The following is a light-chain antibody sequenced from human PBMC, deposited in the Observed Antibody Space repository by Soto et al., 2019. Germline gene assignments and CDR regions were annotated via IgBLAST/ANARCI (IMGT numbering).Light chain of an antibody. CDR2: EVS. Sequence: QSALTQPASVSGSPGQSITISCTGTSSDVGGYNYVSWYQQHPGKAPKLMIYEVSNRPSGVSNRFSGSKSGNTASLTISGLQAEDEADYYCSSYTSSSTLYVVFVGGTKLTVL. V-gene: IGLV2-14*01. CDR1: SSDVGGYNY. CDR3: SSYTSSSTLYVV. J-gene: IGLJ2*01.